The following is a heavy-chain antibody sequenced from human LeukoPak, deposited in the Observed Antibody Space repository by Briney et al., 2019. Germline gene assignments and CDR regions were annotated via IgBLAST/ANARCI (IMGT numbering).Heavy chain of an antibody. Sequence: PGGSLRLSCAASGFTFSSYAMHWVRQAPGKGLEWVAVISYDGSNKYYADSVKGRFTISRGNSKNTLYLQMNSLRAEDTAVYYCARRWRDAFDIWGQGTMVTVSS. CDR3: ARRWRDAFDI. D-gene: IGHD2-15*01. J-gene: IGHJ3*02. CDR2: ISYDGSNK. V-gene: IGHV3-30*04. CDR1: GFTFSSYA.